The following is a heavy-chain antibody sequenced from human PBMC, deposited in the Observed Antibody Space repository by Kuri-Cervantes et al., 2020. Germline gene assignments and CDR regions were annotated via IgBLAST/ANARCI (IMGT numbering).Heavy chain of an antibody. V-gene: IGHV4-31*03. CDR3: AREKHSSGFDY. Sequence: LRLSCTVSGGSISSGGYYWSWIRQHPGKGLEWIGYIYYSGSTYYNPSLKSRVTISVDKSKNQFSLKLSSVTAADTAVYYCAREKHSSGFDYWGQGTLVTVSS. D-gene: IGHD6-19*01. CDR2: IYYSGST. CDR1: GGSISSGGYY. J-gene: IGHJ4*02.